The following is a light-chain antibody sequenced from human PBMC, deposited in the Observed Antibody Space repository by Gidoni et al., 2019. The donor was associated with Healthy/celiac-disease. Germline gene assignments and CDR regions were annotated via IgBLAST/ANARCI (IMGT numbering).Light chain of an antibody. CDR3: QQYYSTPYT. Sequence: DIVMTQSPDSLAVSLGERATINCKSSQSVLYSSNNKNYLAWYQQKPGQPPKLLIYWASTRESGVPDRFSGSGSGTDFTLTISSLQAEEVAVYYCQQYYSTPYTFGQXTKLEIK. J-gene: IGKJ2*01. CDR2: WAS. V-gene: IGKV4-1*01. CDR1: QSVLYSSNNKNY.